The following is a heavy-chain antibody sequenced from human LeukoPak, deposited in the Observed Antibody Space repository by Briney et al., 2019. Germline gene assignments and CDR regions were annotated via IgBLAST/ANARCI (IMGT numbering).Heavy chain of an antibody. CDR2: ISSNGDNT. V-gene: IGHV3-64D*06. D-gene: IGHD6-19*01. J-gene: IGHJ4*02. CDR3: ARVGGSGWY. CDR1: GFTFSTYV. Sequence: GGSLRLSCSVSGFTFSTYVMHWVRQAPGKGLEYVSAISSNGDNTYYADSVKGRFTISRDNSKNTLYLQMSSLRADDTAVYYCARVGGSGWYWGQGTLVTVSS.